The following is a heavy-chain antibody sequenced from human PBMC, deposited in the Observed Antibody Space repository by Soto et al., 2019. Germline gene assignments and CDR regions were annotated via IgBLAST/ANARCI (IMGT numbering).Heavy chain of an antibody. CDR2: VYHSGTT. CDR1: GASITSVGYS. Sequence: QVQLQESGPGLVKPSQTLSLTCTVSGASITSVGYSWTWIRQHPGKGLEWIGYVYHSGTTYYNPSLKSRVTISVDTSKNKFYLRLTSVTAADTAIYYCAREGAGTTPGGFDPWGQGTLVTVSS. D-gene: IGHD1-7*01. J-gene: IGHJ5*02. CDR3: AREGAGTTPGGFDP. V-gene: IGHV4-31*03.